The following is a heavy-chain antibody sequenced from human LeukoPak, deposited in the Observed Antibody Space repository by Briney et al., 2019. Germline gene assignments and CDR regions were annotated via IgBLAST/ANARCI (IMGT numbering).Heavy chain of an antibody. CDR3: ARLGSGSYYFDY. V-gene: IGHV4-34*01. CDR1: GGSFSDYQ. CDR2: ISHSGTT. Sequence: SETLSLTCAVSGGSFSDYQWNWIRQSPGKGLEWLGEISHSGTTTYNPSLKSRVTISVDTSKNQFSLKLSSVTAADTAVYYCARLGSGSYYFDYWGQGTLVTVSS. D-gene: IGHD1-26*01. J-gene: IGHJ4*02.